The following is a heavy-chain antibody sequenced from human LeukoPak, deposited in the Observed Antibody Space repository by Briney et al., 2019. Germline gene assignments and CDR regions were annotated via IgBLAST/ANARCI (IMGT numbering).Heavy chain of an antibody. CDR1: GTSFSGYY. J-gene: IGHJ4*02. CDR3: ARGISFASGNYYYQDG. CDR2: VNHSGST. Sequence: PSETLSLTCAVYGTSFSGYYWSWIRQPPGKGLEWLGDVNHSGSTNCNPSLKSRVTISVDTSKNQFSLYLTSVTAADTAVYYCARGISFASGNYYYQDGWGQGTLVTVSS. V-gene: IGHV4-34*01. D-gene: IGHD3-10*01.